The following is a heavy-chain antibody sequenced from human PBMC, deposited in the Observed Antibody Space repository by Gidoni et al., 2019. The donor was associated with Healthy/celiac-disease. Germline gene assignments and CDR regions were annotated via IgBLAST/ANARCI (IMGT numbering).Heavy chain of an antibody. CDR1: GGTFSSYA. D-gene: IGHD4-17*01. Sequence: QVQLVQSGAEVKKPGSSVKVSCKASGGTFSSYAISWVRQAPGQGLEWMGRIIPILGIANYAQKFQGRVTITADKSTSTAYMELSSLRSEDTAVYYCARDVRHDYGDQYYFDYWGQGTLVTVSS. CDR3: ARDVRHDYGDQYYFDY. J-gene: IGHJ4*02. V-gene: IGHV1-69*09. CDR2: IIPILGIA.